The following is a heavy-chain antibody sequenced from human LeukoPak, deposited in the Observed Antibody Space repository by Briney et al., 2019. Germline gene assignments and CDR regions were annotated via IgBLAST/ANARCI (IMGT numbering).Heavy chain of an antibody. CDR2: IYYSGST. CDR3: ARGRVGLSYYYYYMDV. Sequence: SETLSLTCTVSGGSISSGGYYWSWIRQHPGKGLEWIGYIYYSGSTYYNPSLKSRVTISVDTSKNQFSLKLSSVTAADTAVYYCARGRVGLSYYYYYMDVWGKGTTVTVSS. V-gene: IGHV4-31*03. D-gene: IGHD2/OR15-2a*01. CDR1: GGSISSGGYY. J-gene: IGHJ6*03.